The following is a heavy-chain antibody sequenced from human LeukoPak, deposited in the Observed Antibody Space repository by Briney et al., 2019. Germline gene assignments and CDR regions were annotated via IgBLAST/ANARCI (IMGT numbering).Heavy chain of an antibody. CDR3: AKDIVVVPAASDAFDI. CDR2: ISGSSGST. J-gene: IGHJ3*02. Sequence: QTGGSLGLSCAASGFTFNNYAMSWVRQAPGKGLEWVSAISGSSGSTYYADSVKGRFTISRDNSKNTLYLQMNTLRAEDTALYYCAKDIVVVPAASDAFDIWGQGTMVTVSS. CDR1: GFTFNNYA. D-gene: IGHD2-2*01. V-gene: IGHV3-23*01.